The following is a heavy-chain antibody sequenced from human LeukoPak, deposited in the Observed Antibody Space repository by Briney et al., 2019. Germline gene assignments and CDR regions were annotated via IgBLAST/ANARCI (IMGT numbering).Heavy chain of an antibody. CDR1: GGSISSGDYY. Sequence: PSETLSLTCTVSGGSISSGDYYWSWIRQPPVKGLEWIGYSYYSGSTYYNPSLKSRVTISVDTSKNQFSLKLSSVTAADTAVYYCARVRSNYVWGSYREYYFDYWGQGTLVTVSS. CDR2: SYYSGST. J-gene: IGHJ4*02. D-gene: IGHD3-16*02. CDR3: ARVRSNYVWGSYREYYFDY. V-gene: IGHV4-30-4*01.